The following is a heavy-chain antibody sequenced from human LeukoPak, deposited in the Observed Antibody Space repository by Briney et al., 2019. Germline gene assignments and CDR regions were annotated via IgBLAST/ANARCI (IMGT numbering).Heavy chain of an antibody. D-gene: IGHD3-3*01. CDR2: IRYDGSNK. CDR1: GFTFSSYG. J-gene: IGHJ4*02. V-gene: IGHV3-30*02. Sequence: GGSLRLSCAASGFTFSSYGMHWVRQAPGKGLEWVAFIRYDGSNKYHADSVKGRFTISRDNSKNTLYLQMNSLRPEDTAVYYCARDRLPSHQDDFDYWGQGTLVTVSS. CDR3: ARDRLPSHQDDFDY.